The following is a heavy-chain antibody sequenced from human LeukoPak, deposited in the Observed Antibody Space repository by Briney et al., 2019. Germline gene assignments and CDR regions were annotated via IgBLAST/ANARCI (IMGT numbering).Heavy chain of an antibody. Sequence: GRSLRLSCAAPGFMFHDYAIHSVRQAPGKCLELVSLISGDGGSTFYADSVKGRFTISRDNSKNSLYLQMNSLRSDDTALYYCARESESSGWYDYWGQGTLVTVSS. CDR2: ISGDGGST. D-gene: IGHD6-19*01. V-gene: IGHV3-43*02. CDR1: GFMFHDYA. CDR3: ARESESSGWYDY. J-gene: IGHJ4*02.